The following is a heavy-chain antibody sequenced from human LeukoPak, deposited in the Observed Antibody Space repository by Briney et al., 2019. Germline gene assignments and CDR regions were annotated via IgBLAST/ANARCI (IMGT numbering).Heavy chain of an antibody. J-gene: IGHJ4*02. Sequence: ASVKVSCRASGYTFTSYYMHWVRQAPGQGLEWMGIINPSGGSTSYAQKFQGRVTMTRDTSTSTVYMVLSSLRSEDTAVYYCASSIKTTVGYFDYWGQGTLVTVSS. V-gene: IGHV1-46*03. CDR1: GYTFTSYY. D-gene: IGHD4-11*01. CDR3: ASSIKTTVGYFDY. CDR2: INPSGGST.